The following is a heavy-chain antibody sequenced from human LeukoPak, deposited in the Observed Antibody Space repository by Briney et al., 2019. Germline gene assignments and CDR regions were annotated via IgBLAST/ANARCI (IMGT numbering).Heavy chain of an antibody. Sequence: GASVKVSCKASGYTFTSYYMHWVRQAPGQGLEWMGWINPNTGGTNYAQKFQGRVTMTRDTSISTAYLELRSLKSDDTAVYYCARVAAMAGIGWGDFDYWGQGTLVTVSS. CDR3: ARVAAMAGIGWGDFDY. D-gene: IGHD6-19*01. CDR2: INPNTGGT. CDR1: GYTFTSYY. J-gene: IGHJ4*02. V-gene: IGHV1-2*02.